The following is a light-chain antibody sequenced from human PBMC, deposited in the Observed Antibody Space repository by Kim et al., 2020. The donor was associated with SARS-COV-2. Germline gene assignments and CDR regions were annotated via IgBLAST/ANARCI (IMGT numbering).Light chain of an antibody. CDR3: SSYTSSKTWV. J-gene: IGLJ3*02. Sequence: TVSCTGSHSDIGGYNYVSWYQQHPGKAPNLIIYDVTKRPSGVSDRFSGSKSGNTASLIISGLQADDEADYYCSSYTSSKTWVFGGGTQLTVL. V-gene: IGLV2-14*03. CDR1: HSDIGGYNY. CDR2: DVT.